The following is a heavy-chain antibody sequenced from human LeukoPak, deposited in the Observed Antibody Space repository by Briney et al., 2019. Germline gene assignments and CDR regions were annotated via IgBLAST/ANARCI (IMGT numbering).Heavy chain of an antibody. CDR3: ARALYCSSTSCYPYFDY. D-gene: IGHD2-2*01. V-gene: IGHV1-18*01. J-gene: IGHJ4*02. CDR2: ISAYNGNT. CDR1: GYTFTSYG. Sequence: ASVKVSCKASGYTFTSYGISWVRQAPGQGLEWMGWISAYNGNTNYAQKLQGRVTMTTDTSTSTAYMELRSLRSDDTAVYYCARALYCSSTSCYPYFDYWGQGTLVTVSS.